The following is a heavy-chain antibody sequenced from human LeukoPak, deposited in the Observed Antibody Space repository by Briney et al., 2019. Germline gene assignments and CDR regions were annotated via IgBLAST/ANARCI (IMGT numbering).Heavy chain of an antibody. Sequence: SVKVSCKASGGTFSSYAISWVRQAPGQGLEWMGGIIPIFGTANYAQKFQGRVTITADESTSTAYMELRSLRSDDTAVYYCARRRIPGYDSSGYSDYWGQGTLVTVSS. CDR3: ARRRIPGYDSSGYSDY. CDR2: IIPIFGTA. D-gene: IGHD3-22*01. CDR1: GGTFSSYA. V-gene: IGHV1-69*13. J-gene: IGHJ4*02.